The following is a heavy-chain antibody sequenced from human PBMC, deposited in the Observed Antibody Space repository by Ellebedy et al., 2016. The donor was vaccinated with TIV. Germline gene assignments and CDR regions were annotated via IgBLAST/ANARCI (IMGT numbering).Heavy chain of an antibody. V-gene: IGHV4-59*08. CDR1: GGSISSYY. Sequence: MPSETLSLTCTVSGGSISSYYWSWIRQPPGKGLEWIGYIYYSGSTNYNPSLKSRVTISVDTSKNQFSLKLSSVTAADTAVYYCAGAEWQWLVYRGWGQGTLVTVSS. D-gene: IGHD6-19*01. J-gene: IGHJ4*02. CDR3: AGAEWQWLVYRG. CDR2: IYYSGST.